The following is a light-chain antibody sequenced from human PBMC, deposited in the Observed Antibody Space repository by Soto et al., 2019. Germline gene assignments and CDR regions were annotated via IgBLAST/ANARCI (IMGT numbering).Light chain of an antibody. CDR2: EVS. Sequence: QSVLTQPASVSGSPGQSITISCTGTSSDVGAYNRVSWYQQHSGKAPKLMIYEVSNRPSGVSNRFSGSKSGNTAFLTISGLQAEDEADYYCLSYTTSSSYVFGTGTKVTVL. V-gene: IGLV2-14*01. CDR1: SSDVGAYNR. J-gene: IGLJ1*01. CDR3: LSYTTSSSYV.